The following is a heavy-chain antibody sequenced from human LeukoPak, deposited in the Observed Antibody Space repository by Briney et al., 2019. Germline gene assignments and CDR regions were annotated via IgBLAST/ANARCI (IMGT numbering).Heavy chain of an antibody. J-gene: IGHJ5*02. CDR3: ATAGSSWYGFHNSWFDP. Sequence: SETLSLTCAVYGGSFSGYYWSWIRQPPGKGLEWIGEINHSGSTNYNPSLKSRVTISVDTSKNQFSLKLSSVTAADTAVYYCATAGSSWYGFHNSWFDPWGQGTLVTVSS. V-gene: IGHV4-34*01. D-gene: IGHD6-13*01. CDR1: GGSFSGYY. CDR2: INHSGST.